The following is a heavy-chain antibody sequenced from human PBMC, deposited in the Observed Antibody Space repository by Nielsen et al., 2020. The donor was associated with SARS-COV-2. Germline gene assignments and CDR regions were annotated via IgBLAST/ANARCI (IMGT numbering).Heavy chain of an antibody. J-gene: IGHJ6*02. D-gene: IGHD3-3*01. Sequence: WIRQPPGKGLEWIAYIYDSGNTNYNPSLKSRVTISVDTSRNQFSLKLTSVTAADTAVYYCARDRARYDFWSGYPYYYYGMDVWGQGTTVTVSS. V-gene: IGHV4-59*01. CDR2: IYDSGNT. CDR3: ARDRARYDFWSGYPYYYYGMDV.